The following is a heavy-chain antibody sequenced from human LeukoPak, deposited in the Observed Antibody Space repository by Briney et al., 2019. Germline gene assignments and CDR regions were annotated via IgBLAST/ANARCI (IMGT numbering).Heavy chain of an antibody. CDR1: AFTVSSYA. CDR3: ASEDIVVVPAAMVGSLDY. Sequence: GGSLRLSCAASAFTVSSYAMHWVRQAPGKGLEWAAVISYDGSNKYYADSVKGRFTISRDNSKNTLYLQMNSLRAEDTAVYYCASEDIVVVPAAMVGSLDYWGQGTLVTVSS. V-gene: IGHV3-30*04. CDR2: ISYDGSNK. J-gene: IGHJ4*02. D-gene: IGHD2-2*01.